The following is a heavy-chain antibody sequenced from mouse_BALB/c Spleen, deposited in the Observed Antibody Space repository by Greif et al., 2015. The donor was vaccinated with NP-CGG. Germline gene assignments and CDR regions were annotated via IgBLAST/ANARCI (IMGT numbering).Heavy chain of an antibody. V-gene: IGHV14-3*02. J-gene: IGHJ1*01. CDR1: GFNIKDTY. CDR2: IDPANGNT. Sequence: VQLQQPGAELVKPGASAKLSCTASGFNIKDTYMHWVKQRPEQGLEWIGRIDPANGNTKYDPKFQGKATITADTSSNTAYLQLSSLTSEDTAVYYCASWDWYFDVWGAGTTVTVSS. CDR3: ASWDWYFDV.